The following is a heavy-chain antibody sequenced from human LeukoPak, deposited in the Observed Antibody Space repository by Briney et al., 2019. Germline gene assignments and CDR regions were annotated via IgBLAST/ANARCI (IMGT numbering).Heavy chain of an antibody. CDR1: GGSFSGYY. D-gene: IGHD3-3*01. Sequence: SETLSLTCAVYGGSFSGYYWSWIRQPPGKGLEWIGEINHSGSTNYNPSLKSRVTISVDTSKNQFSLKLSSVTAADTAVYYCARGRRTIFGVVTPYYYGVDVWGQGTTVTVSS. CDR3: ARGRRTIFGVVTPYYYGVDV. CDR2: INHSGST. V-gene: IGHV4-34*01. J-gene: IGHJ6*02.